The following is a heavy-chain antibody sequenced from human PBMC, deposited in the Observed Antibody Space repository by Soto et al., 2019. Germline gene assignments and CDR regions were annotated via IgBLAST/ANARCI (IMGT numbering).Heavy chain of an antibody. D-gene: IGHD5-12*01. CDR2: IIPILGIA. J-gene: IGHJ4*02. Sequence: QVQLVQSGAEVKKPGSSVKVSCKASGGTFSSYTISWVRQAPGQGLEWMGRIIPILGIANYAQKFQGRVTITADKSTSTAYMELSSLRSEDTAVYYCASGMVATNRYFDYWGQGTLVTVSS. V-gene: IGHV1-69*02. CDR3: ASGMVATNRYFDY. CDR1: GGTFSSYT.